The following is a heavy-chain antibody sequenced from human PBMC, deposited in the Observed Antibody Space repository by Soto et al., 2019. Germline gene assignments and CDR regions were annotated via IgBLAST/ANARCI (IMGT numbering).Heavy chain of an antibody. D-gene: IGHD1-1*01. CDR1: GFTFSSHG. Sequence: QVQLVESGGGVVQPGRSLRLSCAASGFTFSSHGMHWVRQAPGKGLEWVAVIWYDGSNKYYADSVKGRFSISRDNSKDRVFLQMNSLRAEDTAVYYCARWSNNKVVDPWGQGTLVTVSS. J-gene: IGHJ5*02. CDR3: ARWSNNKVVDP. CDR2: IWYDGSNK. V-gene: IGHV3-33*01.